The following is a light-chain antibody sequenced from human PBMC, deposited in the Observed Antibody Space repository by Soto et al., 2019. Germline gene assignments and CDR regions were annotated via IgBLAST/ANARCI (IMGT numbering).Light chain of an antibody. V-gene: IGLV2-23*01. Sequence: QSALTQPASVSGSPGQSITISCTGTSNDIGGYNLVSWYQQHPGKAPKLIIYEANKRPSGVSDRFSGSRSGTTASLTISGLQADDEADYHCCSYAGSYTRVFGTGTKLTVL. CDR2: EAN. CDR1: SNDIGGYNL. CDR3: CSYAGSYTRV. J-gene: IGLJ1*01.